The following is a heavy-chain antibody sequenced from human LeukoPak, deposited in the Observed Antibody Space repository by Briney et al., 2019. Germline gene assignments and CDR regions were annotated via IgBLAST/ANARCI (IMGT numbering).Heavy chain of an antibody. V-gene: IGHV3-23*01. J-gene: IGHJ4*02. CDR3: AGGYSDYDFFDS. CDR2: ISPSGGST. CDR1: GLTFSNCV. D-gene: IGHD5-12*01. Sequence: PGGSLRLSCTTSGLTFSNCVMTWVRQSPGKGLEWVSSISPSGGSTFYADSVKDRFTTSRDNSKNTLYLQMSSLGAEDTAAYYCAGGYSDYDFFDSWGQGTLVTVSS.